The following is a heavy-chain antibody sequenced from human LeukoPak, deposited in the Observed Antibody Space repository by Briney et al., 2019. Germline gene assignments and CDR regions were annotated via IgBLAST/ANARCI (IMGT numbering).Heavy chain of an antibody. CDR1: GFTFSSYS. V-gene: IGHV3-21*01. Sequence: PGGSLRLSCAASGFTFSSYSMNWVRQAPGKGLEWVSSISSSSYIYYADSVKGRFTISRDNAKNSLYLQMNSLRAEDTAVYYCARPAYSGAPGHYYYYYMDVWGKGTTVTVSS. D-gene: IGHD1-26*01. CDR2: ISSSSYI. J-gene: IGHJ6*03. CDR3: ARPAYSGAPGHYYYYYMDV.